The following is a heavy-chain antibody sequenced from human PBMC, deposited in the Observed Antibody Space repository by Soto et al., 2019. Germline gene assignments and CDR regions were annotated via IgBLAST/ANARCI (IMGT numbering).Heavy chain of an antibody. D-gene: IGHD2-2*01. CDR2: ISASGGST. CDR3: AKHSSSIWTPCFDY. J-gene: IGHJ4*02. CDR1: GFTXSSYA. Sequence: SLRLSCAASGFTXSSYAMTWVRQAPGKGLEWVSSISASGGSTYYADSVKGRFTISRDNSKNTLFLQMNSLRAEDTAVYYCAKHSSSIWTPCFDYWGQGTLVTVSS. V-gene: IGHV3-23*01.